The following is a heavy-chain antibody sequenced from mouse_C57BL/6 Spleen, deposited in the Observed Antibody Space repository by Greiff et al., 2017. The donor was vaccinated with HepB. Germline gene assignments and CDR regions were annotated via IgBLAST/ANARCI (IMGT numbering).Heavy chain of an antibody. V-gene: IGHV1-69*01. Sequence: VQLQQSGAELVMPGASVKLSCKASGYTFTSYWMHWVKQRPGQGLEWIGEIDPSDSYTNYNQKFKGKSTLTVDKSSSTAYMQLSSLTSEDSAVYYCARNYGSSYWYFDGWGTGTTVTVSS. CDR3: ARNYGSSYWYFDG. D-gene: IGHD1-1*01. CDR2: IDPSDSYT. J-gene: IGHJ1*03. CDR1: GYTFTSYW.